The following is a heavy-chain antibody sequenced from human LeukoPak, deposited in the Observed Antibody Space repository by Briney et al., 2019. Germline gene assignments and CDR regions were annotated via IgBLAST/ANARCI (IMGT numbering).Heavy chain of an antibody. J-gene: IGHJ4*02. CDR1: GYSFTSYW. D-gene: IGHD4-17*01. Sequence: GESLKISCKGAGYSFTSYWIGWVRQVPGKGLEWMGMIYPADSDTEYSPSFQGQVTISADKSISTAYLQWSSLKASDTAMYYCARLGPIYGDYAVHWGQGTLVTVSS. CDR2: IYPADSDT. CDR3: ARLGPIYGDYAVH. V-gene: IGHV5-51*01.